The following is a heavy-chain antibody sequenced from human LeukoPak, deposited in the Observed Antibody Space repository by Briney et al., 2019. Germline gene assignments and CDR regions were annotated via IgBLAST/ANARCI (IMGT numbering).Heavy chain of an antibody. D-gene: IGHD3-22*01. J-gene: IGHJ4*02. CDR1: GFTFSSYA. Sequence: PGGSLRLSCAASGFTFSSYAMSWVRQAPGKGVEWVSAISGSGGSTYYADSVKGRFTISRDNSKNTLYLQMNSLRAEDTAVYYCAKDLTYYYDSSGPYWGQGTLVTVSS. CDR3: AKDLTYYYDSSGPY. V-gene: IGHV3-23*01. CDR2: ISGSGGST.